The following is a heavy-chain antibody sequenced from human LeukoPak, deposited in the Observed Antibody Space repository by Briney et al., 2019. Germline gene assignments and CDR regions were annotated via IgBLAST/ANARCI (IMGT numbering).Heavy chain of an antibody. CDR3: ARSLWFGELCWFDP. CDR1: GYTFTGYY. Sequence: ASVKVSCKSSGYTFTGYYMHWVRQAPGQGLAWMGLINPNSGGTNYAQKFQGRVTMIRETSISTAYMELSRLRSDDTAVYYCARSLWFGELCWFDPWGQGTLSPSPQ. V-gene: IGHV1-2*02. CDR2: INPNSGGT. J-gene: IGHJ5*02. D-gene: IGHD3-10*01.